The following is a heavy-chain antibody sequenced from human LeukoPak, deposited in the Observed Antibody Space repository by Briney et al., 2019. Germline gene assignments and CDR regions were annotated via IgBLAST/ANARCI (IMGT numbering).Heavy chain of an antibody. CDR2: ISYDGSDK. Sequence: PGGSLRLSCAASGFTFSGYAMHWVRQAPGKGLEWVALISYDGSDKYYADSVKGRFTVSRDNSKNTLYLQMNSLRAEDTAVYYCARDYGDYEFDAFDIWGQGIMVTVSS. CDR3: ARDYGDYEFDAFDI. CDR1: GFTFSGYA. D-gene: IGHD4-17*01. J-gene: IGHJ3*02. V-gene: IGHV3-30*04.